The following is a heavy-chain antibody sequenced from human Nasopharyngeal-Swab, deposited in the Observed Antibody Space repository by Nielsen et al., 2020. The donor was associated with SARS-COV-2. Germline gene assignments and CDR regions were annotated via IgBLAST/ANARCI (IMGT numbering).Heavy chain of an antibody. Sequence: GGSLRLSCAASGFTFSSYAMSWVRQAPGKGLEWVSAISGSGGSTYYADSVKGRFTISRDNSKNTLYLQMNSLRSEDTAVYYCAREDYYGSGSHDPLRWFDPWGQGTLVTVSS. CDR3: AREDYYGSGSHDPLRWFDP. CDR2: ISGSGGST. D-gene: IGHD3-10*01. CDR1: GFTFSSYA. J-gene: IGHJ5*02. V-gene: IGHV3-23*01.